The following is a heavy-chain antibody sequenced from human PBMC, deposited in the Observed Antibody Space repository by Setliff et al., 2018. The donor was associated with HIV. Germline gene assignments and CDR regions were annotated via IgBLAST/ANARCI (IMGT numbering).Heavy chain of an antibody. V-gene: IGHV1-18*01. J-gene: IGHJ4*02. CDR2: ISGYSGHT. Sequence: GASVKVSCKASGYTFSDYDVAWVRQAPGQGLEWMGWISGYSGHTSYAQKIQGRVTMTTDTSTSTAYMELRSLRSDDTAVYFCAREHSTTWPHFDFWGQGTLVTVSS. CDR1: GYTFSDYD. CDR3: AREHSTTWPHFDF. D-gene: IGHD6-13*01.